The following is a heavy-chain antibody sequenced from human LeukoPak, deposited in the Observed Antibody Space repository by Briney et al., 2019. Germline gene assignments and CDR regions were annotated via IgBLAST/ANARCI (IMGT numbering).Heavy chain of an antibody. V-gene: IGHV1-2*02. Sequence: GASVKVSCKASGYTFTGYYMHWVRQAPGQGLEWMGWINPNSGGTNYAQKFQGRVTMTRDTSISTAYMELSRLRSDDTAVYYCARDPQAVYSGTNWFDPWGQGTLVTVSS. D-gene: IGHD1-1*01. CDR2: INPNSGGT. CDR1: GYTFTGYY. J-gene: IGHJ5*02. CDR3: ARDPQAVYSGTNWFDP.